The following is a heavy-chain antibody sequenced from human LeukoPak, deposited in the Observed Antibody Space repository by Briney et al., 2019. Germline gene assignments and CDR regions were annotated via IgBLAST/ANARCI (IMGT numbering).Heavy chain of an antibody. CDR3: ARRGPSRSTSEYYFDY. V-gene: IGHV5-10-1*01. D-gene: IGHD2-2*01. Sequence: GESLKISCKGSGYSFTSYWISWVRQMPGKGLGWKGRIDPSDSYTNYSPSFQGHVTISADKSISTAYLQWSSLKASDTAMYYCARRGPSRSTSEYYFDYWGQGTLVTVSS. J-gene: IGHJ4*02. CDR1: GYSFTSYW. CDR2: IDPSDSYT.